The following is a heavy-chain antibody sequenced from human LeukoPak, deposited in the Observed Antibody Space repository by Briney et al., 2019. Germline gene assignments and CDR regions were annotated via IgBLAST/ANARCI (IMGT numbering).Heavy chain of an antibody. J-gene: IGHJ4*02. V-gene: IGHV5-51*01. Sequence: GESLKISCKDSGYNFSNYLIAWVRQMPGKGLEWMGIVYPGDSDTRYSPSFQGQVTISVDKSISTAYLQWSSLKASDTAMYYCARQEGSSSEEDYWGQGTLVTVSS. D-gene: IGHD6-6*01. CDR2: VYPGDSDT. CDR3: ARQEGSSSEEDY. CDR1: GYNFSNYL.